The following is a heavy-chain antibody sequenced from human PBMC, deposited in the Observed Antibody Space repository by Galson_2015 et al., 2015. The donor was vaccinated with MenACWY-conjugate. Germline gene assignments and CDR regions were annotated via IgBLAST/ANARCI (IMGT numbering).Heavy chain of an antibody. CDR1: GFTFSRNN. V-gene: IGHV3-13*04. D-gene: IGHD3-10*01. CDR3: ARAYYYGSGSFYGWYFDL. Sequence: SLRLSCAASGFTFSRNNMHWVRQSIGKGLEWVSAIGPAGDTYYAVSVKGRFTISRENARNSLSLQMNSLRVGDTAVNYCARAYYYGSGSFYGWYFDLWGRGTLVTVSS. J-gene: IGHJ2*01. CDR2: IGPAGDT.